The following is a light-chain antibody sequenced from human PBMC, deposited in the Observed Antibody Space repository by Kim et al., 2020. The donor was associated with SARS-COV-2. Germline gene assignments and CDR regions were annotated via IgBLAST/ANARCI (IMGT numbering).Light chain of an antibody. V-gene: IGKV1-39*01. CDR2: AAS. CDR1: QSISSY. CDR3: QQSYSTPQVT. J-gene: IGKJ4*01. Sequence: SVGDRVTITCRASQSISSYLNWYQQKPGKAPKLRIYAASSLQSGVPSRFSGSGSGTDFTLTISSLQPEDFATYYCQQSYSTPQVTFGGGTKVDIK.